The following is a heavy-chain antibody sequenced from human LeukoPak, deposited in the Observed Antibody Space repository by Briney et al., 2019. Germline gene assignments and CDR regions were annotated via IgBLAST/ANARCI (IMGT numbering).Heavy chain of an antibody. J-gene: IGHJ4*02. CDR2: IRSDGSNK. CDR3: AIVTDYGGFDY. D-gene: IGHD4-23*01. Sequence: PGGSLSLSCAASGFTFSTYIFHWVRQAPGKGLEWVGFIRSDGSNKKFADSFQGRFTISRDNSKNTLYLQMNSLRGEDTAMYYCAIVTDYGGFDYWSRRTLVTVAS. CDR1: GFTFSTYI. V-gene: IGHV3-30*02.